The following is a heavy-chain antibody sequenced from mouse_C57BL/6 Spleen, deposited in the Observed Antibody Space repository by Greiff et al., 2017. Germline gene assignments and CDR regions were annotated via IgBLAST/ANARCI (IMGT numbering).Heavy chain of an antibody. V-gene: IGHV1-64*01. J-gene: IGHJ2*01. CDR1: GYTFTSYW. Sequence: QVQLQQPGAELVKPGASVKLSCKASGYTFTSYWMHWVKQRPGQGLEWIGMIHPNSGSTNYNEKFKSKATLTVDKSSSTAYMQLSSLKSEDSAVYYCARGPITTVVTPDYWGQGTTLTVSS. CDR2: IHPNSGST. CDR3: ARGPITTVVTPDY. D-gene: IGHD1-1*01.